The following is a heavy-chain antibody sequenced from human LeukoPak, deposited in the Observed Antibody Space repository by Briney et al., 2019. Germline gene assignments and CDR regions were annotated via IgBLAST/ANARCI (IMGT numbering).Heavy chain of an antibody. D-gene: IGHD6-19*01. CDR3: ARARSGWYGKIVDY. J-gene: IGHJ4*02. Sequence: ASVKVSCKASGGTFSSYAISWVRQAPGQGLERMGGIIPIFGTANYAQKFQGRVTVTADKSSTTVYMELSSLRSEDTAVYYCARARSGWYGKIVDYWGQGTLVTVSS. CDR1: GGTFSSYA. CDR2: IIPIFGTA. V-gene: IGHV1-69*06.